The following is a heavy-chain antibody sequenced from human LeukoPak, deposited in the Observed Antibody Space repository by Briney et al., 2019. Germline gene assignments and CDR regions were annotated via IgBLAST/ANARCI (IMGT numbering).Heavy chain of an antibody. CDR2: ISSSSYI. V-gene: IGHV3-21*01. Sequence: GGSLRLSCAASGFTFSSYSMSWVRQAPGKGLEWVSSISSSSYIYYADSVKGRFTIFRDNAKNSLYLQMNSLRAEDTAVYYCAREGVGATLGYWGQGTLVTVSS. CDR3: AREGVGATLGY. J-gene: IGHJ4*02. D-gene: IGHD1-26*01. CDR1: GFTFSSYS.